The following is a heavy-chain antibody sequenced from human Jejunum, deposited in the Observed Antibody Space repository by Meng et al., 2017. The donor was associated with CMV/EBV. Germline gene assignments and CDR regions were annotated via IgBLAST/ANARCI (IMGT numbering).Heavy chain of an antibody. J-gene: IGHJ4*02. CDR1: GFTFSGYN. Sequence: EASGFTFSGYNLNWFRQAPGMGLEWVAYISGGGVPKFYADSVKGRFAISRDNAKNSLFLQLDNVRAEDTAVYYCARGRSLYFFDFWGQGTPVTVSS. V-gene: IGHV3-48*03. D-gene: IGHD1-26*01. CDR3: ARGRSLYFFDF. CDR2: ISGGGVPK.